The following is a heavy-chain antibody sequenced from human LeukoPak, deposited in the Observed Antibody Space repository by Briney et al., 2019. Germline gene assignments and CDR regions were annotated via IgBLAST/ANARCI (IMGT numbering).Heavy chain of an antibody. CDR3: ARRGYSSGNFDY. Sequence: PSETLSLTCTASGGSIISSSYYWGWIRQPPGKGLEWIGSIYYSGTTYYNPSLKSRVTISVDTSKNQFSLKLSSVTAADTAVYYCARRGYSSGNFDYWGQGTLVTVSS. V-gene: IGHV4-39*01. J-gene: IGHJ4*02. D-gene: IGHD5-18*01. CDR1: GGSIISSSYY. CDR2: IYYSGTT.